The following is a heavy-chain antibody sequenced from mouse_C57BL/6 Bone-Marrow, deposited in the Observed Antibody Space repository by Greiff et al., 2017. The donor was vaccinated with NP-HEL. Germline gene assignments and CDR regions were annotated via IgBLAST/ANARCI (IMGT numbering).Heavy chain of an antibody. V-gene: IGHV1-54*01. Sequence: VQLQESGAELVRPGTSVKVSCKASGYAFTNYLIEWVKQRPGQGLEWIGVINPGSGGTNYNEKFKGKATLTADKSSSTAYMQLSSLTSEDSAVYFCTRRGYYYGSSVYYFDYWGQGTTLTVSS. CDR1: GYAFTNYL. J-gene: IGHJ2*01. CDR2: INPGSGGT. D-gene: IGHD1-1*01. CDR3: TRRGYYYGSSVYYFDY.